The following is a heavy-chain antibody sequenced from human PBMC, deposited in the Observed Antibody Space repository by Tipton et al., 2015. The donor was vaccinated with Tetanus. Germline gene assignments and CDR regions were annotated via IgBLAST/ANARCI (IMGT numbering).Heavy chain of an antibody. D-gene: IGHD3-3*01. Sequence: TLSLTCSVSGGSVRSGDYQWNWIRQPPGKGLEWLAYISNSCRTNSNYSLKSRITISQDKSKNQFSLRLTSVTAADTAVYYCARANYDFPKKGPFDSWGPGSLVIVSS. J-gene: IGHJ4*02. V-gene: IGHV4-61*08. CDR3: ARANYDFPKKGPFDS. CDR2: ISNSCRT. CDR1: GGSVRSGDYQ.